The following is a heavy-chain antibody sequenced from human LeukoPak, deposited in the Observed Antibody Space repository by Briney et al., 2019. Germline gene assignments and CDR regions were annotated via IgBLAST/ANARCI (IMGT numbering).Heavy chain of an antibody. D-gene: IGHD3-22*01. J-gene: IGHJ3*02. CDR1: GGSISSYY. CDR3: ARGDYDSSGYYIRDSLDAFDI. V-gene: IGHV4-59*01. Sequence: SETLSLTCTVSGGSISSYYWSWIRQPPGKGLEWIGYIYYSGSTNYNPSLKRRVTISVDTSKNQFSLKLSSVTAADTAVYYCARGDYDSSGYYIRDSLDAFDIWGQGTVVTVSS. CDR2: IYYSGST.